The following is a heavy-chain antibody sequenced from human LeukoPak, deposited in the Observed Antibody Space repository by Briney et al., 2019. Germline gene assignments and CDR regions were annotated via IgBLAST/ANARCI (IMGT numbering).Heavy chain of an antibody. J-gene: IGHJ4*02. D-gene: IGHD6-13*01. Sequence: GGSLRLSCAASGFTFSNFALYWVRQAPGKGLEWVTVISSDGSYKYYADSVKGRFTISRDNSKNTVYLQMNSLRDEDTAVYYCARAPPDSWIYNWGQGTLVTVSS. CDR3: ARAPPDSWIYN. CDR1: GFTFSNFA. V-gene: IGHV3-30*04. CDR2: ISSDGSYK.